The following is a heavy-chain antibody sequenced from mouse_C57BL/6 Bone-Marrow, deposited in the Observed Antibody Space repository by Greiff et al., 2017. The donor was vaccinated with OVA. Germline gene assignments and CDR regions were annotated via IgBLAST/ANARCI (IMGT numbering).Heavy chain of an antibody. V-gene: IGHV1-69*01. CDR3: GITTYYFDS. D-gene: IGHD1-1*01. CDR2: IDPSDSYT. Sequence: VQLQQPGAELVMPGASVKLSCKASGYTFTSYWMHWVKQRPGQGLEWIGEIDPSDSYTNYNQKFKGKSTLTVDKSSSTAYMQLSSLTSEDSAVYYCGITTYYFDSWGQGTTLTVSS. J-gene: IGHJ2*01. CDR1: GYTFTSYW.